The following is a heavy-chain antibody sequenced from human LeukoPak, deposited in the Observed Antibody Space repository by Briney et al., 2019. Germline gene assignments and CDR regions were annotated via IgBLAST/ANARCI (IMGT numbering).Heavy chain of an antibody. CDR2: IDPSDSYT. Sequence: GESLRISCKGSGSSFTSYWFTWVRQMPGKGLEWMGTIDPSDSYTNYSPSFQGHVTISADKSISTAYLQWSSLKASDTAMYYCAILYGDYPDYWGQGTLVTVSS. V-gene: IGHV5-10-1*01. CDR3: AILYGDYPDY. J-gene: IGHJ4*02. CDR1: GSSFTSYW. D-gene: IGHD4-17*01.